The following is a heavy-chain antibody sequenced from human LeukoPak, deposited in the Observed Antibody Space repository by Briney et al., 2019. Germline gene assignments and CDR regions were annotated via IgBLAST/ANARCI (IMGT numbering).Heavy chain of an antibody. D-gene: IGHD3-10*01. Sequence: PSETLSLTCTVSGYSISRGYYWGGIRQPPGKGPEWIGNMYHSGTAHYNPSLKSRLTISIDTSKNQFSLRLTSVTAADTAVYYCARYYGSGSFDQWGQGTLVTASS. CDR2: MYHSGTA. J-gene: IGHJ4*02. CDR1: GYSISRGYY. V-gene: IGHV4-38-2*02. CDR3: ARYYGSGSFDQ.